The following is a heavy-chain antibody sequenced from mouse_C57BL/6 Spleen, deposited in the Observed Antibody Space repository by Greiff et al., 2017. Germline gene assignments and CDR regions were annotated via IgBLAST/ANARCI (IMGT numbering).Heavy chain of an antibody. J-gene: IGHJ2*01. CDR3: ASPLL. Sequence: EVQLQQSGPELVKPGASVKMSCKASGYTFTDYKMHWVKQSHGKSLEWIGYINPKNGGTSYNQKFKGKATLTVNKSSSTAYMELRHLTSEDSAVYYCASPLLWGQGTTLTVSS. CDR2: INPKNGGT. CDR1: GYTFTDYK. V-gene: IGHV1-22*01.